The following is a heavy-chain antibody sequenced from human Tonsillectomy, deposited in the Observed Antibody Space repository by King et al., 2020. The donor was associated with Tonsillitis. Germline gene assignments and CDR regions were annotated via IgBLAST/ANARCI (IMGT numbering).Heavy chain of an antibody. V-gene: IGHV5-51*01. Sequence: VQLVQSGAEVKKPGESLKISCKGSGYSFTSYWIGWVRQMPGKGLEWMGIIYPGDSDTRYSPSFQGQVTISADKSISTAYLQWSSLKASDTAMYYCARRVKRVDTPYYYYYGMDVWGQGTTVTVSS. CDR3: ARRVKRVDTPYYYYYGMDV. CDR2: IYPGDSDT. J-gene: IGHJ6*02. D-gene: IGHD5-18*01. CDR1: GYSFTSYW.